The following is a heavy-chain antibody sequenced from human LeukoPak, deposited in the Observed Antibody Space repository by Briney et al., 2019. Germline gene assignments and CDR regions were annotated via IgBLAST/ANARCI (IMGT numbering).Heavy chain of an antibody. J-gene: IGHJ6*02. Sequence: SETLSLTCAVYGGSFSGYYWSWIRQPPGKGLEWIGEINHSGSTNYNPSLKSRVTISVDTSKNQFSLKLSSVTAADTAVYYCARGRGYYDILTGLYYCYYDGMDVWGQGTTVTVSS. CDR1: GGSFSGYY. CDR2: INHSGST. D-gene: IGHD3-9*01. V-gene: IGHV4-34*01. CDR3: ARGRGYYDILTGLYYCYYDGMDV.